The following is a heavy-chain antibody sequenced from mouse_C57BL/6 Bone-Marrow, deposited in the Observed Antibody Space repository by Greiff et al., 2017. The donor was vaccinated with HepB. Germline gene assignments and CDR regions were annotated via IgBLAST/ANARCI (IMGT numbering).Heavy chain of an antibody. CDR1: GYTFTSYG. CDR2: IYPRSGNT. V-gene: IGHV1-81*01. D-gene: IGHD2-5*01. CDR3: ATYYSKYYYAMDY. Sequence: VQLQQSGAELARPGASVKLSCKASGYTFTSYGISWVKQRTGQGLEWIGEIYPRSGNTYYNEKFKGKATLTADKSSSTAYMELRGLTSEDSAVYFCATYYSKYYYAMDYWGQGTSVTVSS. J-gene: IGHJ4*01.